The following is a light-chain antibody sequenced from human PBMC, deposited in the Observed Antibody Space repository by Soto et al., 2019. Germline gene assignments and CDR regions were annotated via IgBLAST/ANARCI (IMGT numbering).Light chain of an antibody. J-gene: IGKJ4*01. V-gene: IGKV3-20*01. Sequence: EIVLTQSPGTLSLSPGERATLSCRASQSVSNNYLAWYQQKPGQAPRLLIYAAASRATGIPDRFSGSGSETDFTPTISRLEPEDFAVYYCQQYDASPPRLSFGGGTKVEIK. CDR2: AAA. CDR1: QSVSNNY. CDR3: QQYDASPPRLS.